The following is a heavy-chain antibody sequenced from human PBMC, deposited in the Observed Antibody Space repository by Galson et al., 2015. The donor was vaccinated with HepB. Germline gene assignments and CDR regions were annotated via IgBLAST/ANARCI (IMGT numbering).Heavy chain of an antibody. CDR2: IIPIFGTA. V-gene: IGHV1-69*13. Sequence: SVKVSCKASGGTFSSYAISWVRQAPGQGLEWMGGIIPIFGTANYAQKFQGRVTITADESTSTAYMELSSLRSEDTAVYYCARGREKWRNLDYWGQGTLVTVSS. CDR1: GGTFSSYA. J-gene: IGHJ4*02. CDR3: ARGREKWRNLDY. D-gene: IGHD5-12*01.